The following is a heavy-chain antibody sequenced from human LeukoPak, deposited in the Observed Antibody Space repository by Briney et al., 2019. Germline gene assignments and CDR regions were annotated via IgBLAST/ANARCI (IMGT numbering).Heavy chain of an antibody. CDR3: ARDRSLEQWLVNYFDY. V-gene: IGHV4-38-2*02. J-gene: IGHJ4*02. Sequence: SETLSLTCTVSSYSISSGYYWGWIRQPPGKGLEWIGSIYHSGSTYYNPSLKSRVTISVDTSKNQFSLKLSSVTAADTAVYYCARDRSLEQWLVNYFDYWGQGTLVTVSS. CDR2: IYHSGST. D-gene: IGHD6-19*01. CDR1: SYSISSGYY.